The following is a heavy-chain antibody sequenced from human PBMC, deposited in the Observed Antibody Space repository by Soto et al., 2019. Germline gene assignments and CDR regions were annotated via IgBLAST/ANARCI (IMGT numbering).Heavy chain of an antibody. Sequence: GGSLRLSCAASGFTFSSYGMHWVRQAPGKGLEWVAVIWYDGSNKYYADSVKGRFTISRDNSKNTLYLQMNSLRAEDTAVYYCARDYYHDYGDKRSYYYYYGMDVWGQGTTVTVSS. V-gene: IGHV3-33*01. J-gene: IGHJ6*02. CDR3: ARDYYHDYGDKRSYYYYYGMDV. D-gene: IGHD4-17*01. CDR2: IWYDGSNK. CDR1: GFTFSSYG.